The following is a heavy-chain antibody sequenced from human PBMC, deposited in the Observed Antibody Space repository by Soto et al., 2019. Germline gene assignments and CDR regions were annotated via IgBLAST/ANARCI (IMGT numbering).Heavy chain of an antibody. CDR1: GFTFSTYS. Sequence: EVQLVESGGGLVQPGGSLRLSCAASGFTFSTYSMNWVRQAPGKGLEWVSYISSSSSTIYYADSVKGRFTISRDNAKNSLYLQMNSLRAEDTAVYYCARDPITVLRGVGGWFDPWGQGTLVTVSS. D-gene: IGHD3-10*01. V-gene: IGHV3-48*01. J-gene: IGHJ5*02. CDR3: ARDPITVLRGVGGWFDP. CDR2: ISSSSSTI.